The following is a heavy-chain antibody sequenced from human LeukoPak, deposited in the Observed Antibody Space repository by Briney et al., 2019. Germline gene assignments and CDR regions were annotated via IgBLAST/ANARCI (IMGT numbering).Heavy chain of an antibody. J-gene: IGHJ4*02. CDR1: GYTFTGYY. Sequence: ASVKVSCKASGYTFTGYYMHWVRQAPGQGLEWMGWINPNSGGTNYAQKFQGRVTMTRDTSISTAYMELSRLRSDDTAVYYRARAHYYDSSGYWDYWGQGTLVTVSS. V-gene: IGHV1-2*02. CDR3: ARAHYYDSSGYWDY. D-gene: IGHD3-22*01. CDR2: INPNSGGT.